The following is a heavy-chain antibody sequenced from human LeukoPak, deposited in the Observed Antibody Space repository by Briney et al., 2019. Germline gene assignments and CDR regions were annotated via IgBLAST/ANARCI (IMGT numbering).Heavy chain of an antibody. J-gene: IGHJ4*02. CDR1: GFTFSNYA. D-gene: IGHD6-13*01. V-gene: IGHV3-23*01. CDR2: ISDSGGST. CDR3: AKDGSSSWLYFFDY. Sequence: GGSLRLSCAASGFTFSNYAMSWVRQAPGKGLEWVSGISDSGGSTNYADSVKGRFTISRDNSKKTLYLQMNSLRAEDTAVYYCAKDGSSSWLYFFDYWGQGTLVTVSS.